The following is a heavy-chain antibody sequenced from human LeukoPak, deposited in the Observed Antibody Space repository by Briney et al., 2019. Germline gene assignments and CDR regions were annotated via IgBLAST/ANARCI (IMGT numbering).Heavy chain of an antibody. CDR1: GFTLGSYA. D-gene: IGHD3-3*01. Sequence: GGSLRLSCAASGFTLGSYAMHWVRQAPGKGLEWAAVISYDGSNKFYADSVRGRFAISRDNSKNSLYLQMSSLRAEDTAVYYCATDRGWRTSGYYLYYFEYWGQGTLVTFSS. J-gene: IGHJ4*02. V-gene: IGHV3-30*09. CDR3: ATDRGWRTSGYYLYYFEY. CDR2: ISYDGSNK.